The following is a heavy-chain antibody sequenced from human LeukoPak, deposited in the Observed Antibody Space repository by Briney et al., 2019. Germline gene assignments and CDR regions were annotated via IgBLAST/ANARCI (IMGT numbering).Heavy chain of an antibody. J-gene: IGHJ3*02. D-gene: IGHD2-8*01. CDR2: IRYDGSNK. Sequence: GGSLRLSCAASGFTFSSYGMHWVRQAPGKGLEWVAFIRYDGSNKYYADSVKGRFTISRDNSKNTLYLQMNSLRAEDTAVYYCAKDRDIVLMVYADAFDIWGQGTMVTVSS. V-gene: IGHV3-30*02. CDR1: GFTFSSYG. CDR3: AKDRDIVLMVYADAFDI.